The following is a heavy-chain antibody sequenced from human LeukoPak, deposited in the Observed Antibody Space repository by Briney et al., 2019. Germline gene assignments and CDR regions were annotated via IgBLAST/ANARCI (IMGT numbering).Heavy chain of an antibody. CDR3: AGRQYYYDSSGYQQPTGDY. CDR1: GGSISSSSYY. Sequence: SETLSLTCTVSGGSISSSSYYWGWIRQPPGKGLEWIGSIYYSGSTYYNPSLKSRVTISVDTSKNQFSLKLSSVTAADTAVYYCAGRQYYYDSSGYQQPTGDYWGQGTLVTVCS. D-gene: IGHD3-22*01. J-gene: IGHJ4*02. V-gene: IGHV4-39*01. CDR2: IYYSGST.